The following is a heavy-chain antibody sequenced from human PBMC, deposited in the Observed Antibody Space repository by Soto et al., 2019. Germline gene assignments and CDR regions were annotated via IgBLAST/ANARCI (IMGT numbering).Heavy chain of an antibody. CDR1: GFTFSSYG. V-gene: IGHV3-30*18. CDR2: ISYDGSNK. CDR3: AKDQGTDTAMGPVYYYYYGMDV. Sequence: GGSLRLSCAASGFTFSSYGMHWVRQAPGKGLEWVAVISYDGSNKYYADSVKGRFTISRNNSKNTLYLQMNSLRAEDTAVYYCAKDQGTDTAMGPVYYYYYGMDVWGQGTTVTVSS. J-gene: IGHJ6*02. D-gene: IGHD5-18*01.